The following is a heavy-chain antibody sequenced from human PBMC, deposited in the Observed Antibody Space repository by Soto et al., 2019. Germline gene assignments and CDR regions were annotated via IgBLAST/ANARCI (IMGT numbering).Heavy chain of an antibody. J-gene: IGHJ4*02. CDR3: AGSDSNAYSCVY. V-gene: IGHV4-31*03. D-gene: IGHD4-4*01. Sequence: QVQLQESGPGLVKPSQTLSLTCTVSGGSISSGGYYWSWIRQHPGKGLEWIGYIYSSGSTYYNPSLNSRVILSGNTSKNLFSLELSSVTAADTAVYCGAGSDSNAYSCVYWGQGTLVTVSS. CDR2: IYSSGST. CDR1: GGSISSGGYY.